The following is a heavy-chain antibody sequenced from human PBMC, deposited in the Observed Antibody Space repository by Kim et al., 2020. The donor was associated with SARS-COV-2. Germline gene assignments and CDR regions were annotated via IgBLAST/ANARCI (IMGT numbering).Heavy chain of an antibody. CDR3: ARGKAARPERRWLDVIRY. D-gene: IGHD6-6*01. V-gene: IGHV4-34*01. CDR2: INHSGST. Sequence: SETLSLTCAVYGGSFSGYYWSWIRQPPGKGLEWIGEINHSGSTNYNPSLKSRVTISVDTSKNQFSLKLSSVTAADTAVYYCARGKAARPERRWLDVIRYWGQGTLVTVSS. CDR1: GGSFSGYY. J-gene: IGHJ4*02.